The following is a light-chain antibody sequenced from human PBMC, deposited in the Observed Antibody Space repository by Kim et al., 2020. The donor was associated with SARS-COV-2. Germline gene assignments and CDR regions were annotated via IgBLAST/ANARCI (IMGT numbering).Light chain of an antibody. V-gene: IGKV3-20*01. CDR1: QSVTSTY. CDR2: AAS. J-gene: IGKJ2*01. CDR3: QQYGKSPWN. Sequence: EIVLTQSPDILSLSPGERATLSCRASQSVTSTYLAWYQHKPGQAPRLLIYAASIRATGIPDRFSGSGSGTDFTLTISRLEPEDFALYYCQQYGKSPWNFGQGTKLEI.